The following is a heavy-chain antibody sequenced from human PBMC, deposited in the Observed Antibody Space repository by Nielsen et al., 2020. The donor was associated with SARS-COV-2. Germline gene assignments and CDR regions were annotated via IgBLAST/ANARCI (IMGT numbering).Heavy chain of an antibody. J-gene: IGHJ3*01. CDR3: ARGTVGAGAFDL. Sequence: GESLKISCAASGYIFSSYTMSWVRQAPGKGLEWVSSITSRSGYIYYADSVRGRFTVSRDNAKNSLYLQMNSLRAEDTAVYYCARGTVGAGAFDLWGQGTMVTVSS. V-gene: IGHV3-21*01. D-gene: IGHD1-26*01. CDR1: GYIFSSYT. CDR2: ITSRSGYI.